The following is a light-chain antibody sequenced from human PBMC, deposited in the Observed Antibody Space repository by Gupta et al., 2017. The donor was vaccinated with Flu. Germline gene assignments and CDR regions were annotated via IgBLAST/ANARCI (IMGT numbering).Light chain of an antibody. CDR2: AAS. CDR1: QSISTY. J-gene: IGKJ4*01. V-gene: IGKV1-39*01. CDR3: QQRDSGFT. Sequence: SPSSLSASVGDRVTITCRASQSISTYLNWYQHKPGKVPKLLIHAASSLQSGVPSRFSGSGSGTDFALTISSLQPEDSASYYCQQRDSGFTFAGGTKVEI.